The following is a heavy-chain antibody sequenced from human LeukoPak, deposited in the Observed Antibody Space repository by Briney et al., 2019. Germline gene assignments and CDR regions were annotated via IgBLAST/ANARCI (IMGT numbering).Heavy chain of an antibody. V-gene: IGHV3-23*01. Sequence: GGSLRLSCAASGFTFGNYAMSWVRQAPGKGLEWVSAISAGRDSTYYGDSVRGRFTISRDNSKNTLYLQMNSLRVEDTAVSHCALHRLSVTTPFDYWGQGTLVTVSS. CDR3: ALHRLSVTTPFDY. J-gene: IGHJ4*02. CDR1: GFTFGNYA. D-gene: IGHD1-14*01. CDR2: ISAGRDST.